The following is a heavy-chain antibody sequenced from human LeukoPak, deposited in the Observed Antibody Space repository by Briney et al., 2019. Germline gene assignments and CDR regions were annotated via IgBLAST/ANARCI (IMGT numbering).Heavy chain of an antibody. J-gene: IGHJ4*02. CDR1: GGSFSGYY. CDR2: ISHSGST. V-gene: IGHV4-34*01. D-gene: IGHD2-15*01. Sequence: PSETLSLTCAVYGGSFSGYYWSWIRQPPGKGLEWIGEISHSGSTNYNPSLKSRVTISVDTSKNQFSLKLSSVTAADTAVYYCARGLFDIVVVVAATLFDYWGQGTLVTVSS. CDR3: ARGLFDIVVVVAATLFDY.